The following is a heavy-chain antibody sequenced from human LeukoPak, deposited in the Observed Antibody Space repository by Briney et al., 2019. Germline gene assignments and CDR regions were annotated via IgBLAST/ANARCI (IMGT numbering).Heavy chain of an antibody. V-gene: IGHV1-18*01. D-gene: IGHD2-2*01. CDR3: ARDPYCSSTSCYDVVLDY. J-gene: IGHJ4*02. CDR1: GYTFTSYG. CDR2: ISAYNGNT. Sequence: GAAVKVSCKASGYTFTSYGISSVRQAPGQGLECMGWISAYNGNTNYAQKLQGRVTMTRDTSTSTVYMELSILRPEDTAVYYCARDPYCSSTSCYDVVLDYWGQGTLVTVSS.